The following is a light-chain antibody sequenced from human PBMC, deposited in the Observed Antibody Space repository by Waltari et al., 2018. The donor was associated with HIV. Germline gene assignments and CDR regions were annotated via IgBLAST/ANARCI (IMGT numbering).Light chain of an antibody. V-gene: IGLV1-51*02. CDR2: ENE. Sequence: QSVLTQPPSVSAAPGQKVTISCSGSNSNIGSNYVSWYQQLPGTAPKRLIYENETRPSGIPDRFSCSKSGTTATLGITGLQTGDEADYYCGTWDSSPNTGVFGGGTKLTVL. CDR1: NSNIGSNY. J-gene: IGLJ3*02. CDR3: GTWDSSPNTGV.